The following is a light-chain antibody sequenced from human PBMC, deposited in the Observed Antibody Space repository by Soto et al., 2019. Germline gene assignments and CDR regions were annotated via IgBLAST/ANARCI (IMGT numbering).Light chain of an antibody. CDR2: KVS. J-gene: IGKJ2*01. CDR1: QSLVYSDGNTY. CDR3: LQGSGWPYT. V-gene: IGKV2-30*01. Sequence: DVVMTQSPLSLPVTLGQPASISCKSSQSLVYSDGNTYLNWFQQRPGQSPRRLIYKVSNRDSEVPDRYSGRGSGSAYTMTMSRVAAEDVGPDYSLQGSGWPYTCGEGTKLEIK.